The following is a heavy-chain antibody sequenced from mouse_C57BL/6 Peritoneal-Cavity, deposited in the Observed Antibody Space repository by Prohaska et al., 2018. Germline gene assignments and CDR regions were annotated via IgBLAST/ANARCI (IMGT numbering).Heavy chain of an antibody. J-gene: IGHJ3*01. CDR3: AINWDQAWFAY. D-gene: IGHD4-1*01. CDR2: IHPNSGST. Sequence: QVQLQQPGAELVKPGASVTLSCKASGYTFTSYWMHWVKQRPGQGIEWIGMIHPNSGSTNVNEKFKSKATLTVNKSSSTAYMQLSSLTSEDSAVYCCAINWDQAWFAYWGQGTLVTVSA. CDR1: GYTFTSYW. V-gene: IGHV1-64*01.